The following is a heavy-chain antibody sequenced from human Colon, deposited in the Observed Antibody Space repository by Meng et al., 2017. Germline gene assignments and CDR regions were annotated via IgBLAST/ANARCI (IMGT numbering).Heavy chain of an antibody. J-gene: IGHJ4*02. D-gene: IGHD2-21*02. CDR2: ISTTTRYI. CDR3: AREGAVVTAIGGGYFDY. V-gene: IGHV3-21*02. CDR1: GFTLTGYS. Sequence: EVQLVESGGGLFKPGGSLRLSCAASGFTLTGYSMNWVRQAPGKGLEWVSSISTTTRYIYYADSVKGRFTVSRDNAKNSLYLQMNSLRAEDTAVYYCAREGAVVTAIGGGYFDYWGQGILVTVSS.